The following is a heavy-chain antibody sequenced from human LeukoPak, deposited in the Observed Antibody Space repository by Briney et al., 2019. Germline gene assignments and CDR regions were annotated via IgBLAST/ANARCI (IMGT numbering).Heavy chain of an antibody. D-gene: IGHD2-15*01. J-gene: IGHJ4*02. V-gene: IGHV4-34*01. CDR2: INHSGST. CDR3: ARGGRIFLNY. CDR1: GGSFSGYY. Sequence: PSETLSLTCAVYGGSFSGYYWSWIRQPPGKGLEWIGEINHSGSTNYNPSLKSRVTISVDTSKIQFSLRLSSVTAADTAVYYCARGGRIFLNYWGQGTLVTVSS.